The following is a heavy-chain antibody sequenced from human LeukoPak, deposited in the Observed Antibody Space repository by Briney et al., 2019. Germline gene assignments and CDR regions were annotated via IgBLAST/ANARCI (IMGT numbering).Heavy chain of an antibody. CDR3: AREVRGVMLGGIDY. Sequence: ASVKVSCKASGYTFTSYGISWVRQAPGQGLEWMGIINPSGGSTSYAQKFQGRVTMTRDMSTSTVYMELSSLRSEDTAVYYCAREVRGVMLGGIDYWGQGTLVTVSS. CDR1: GYTFTSYG. CDR2: INPSGGST. J-gene: IGHJ4*02. D-gene: IGHD3-10*01. V-gene: IGHV1-46*01.